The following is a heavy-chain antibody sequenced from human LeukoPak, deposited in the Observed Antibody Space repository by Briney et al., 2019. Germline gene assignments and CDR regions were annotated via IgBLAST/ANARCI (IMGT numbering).Heavy chain of an antibody. V-gene: IGHV4-4*07. CDR2: IYTSGST. CDR3: ARVAGKGLGDNWFDP. J-gene: IGHJ5*02. Sequence: SETLSLTRTVSGGSLSSYYWSWIRQPAGKGLEWIGRIYTSGSTNYNPSLKSRVTMSVDTAKNQFSLKLSSVTAADTAVYYCARVAGKGLGDNWFDPWGQGTLVTVSS. CDR1: GGSLSSYY.